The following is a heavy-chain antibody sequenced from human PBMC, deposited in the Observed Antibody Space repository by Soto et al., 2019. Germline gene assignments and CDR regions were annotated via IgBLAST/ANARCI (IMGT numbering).Heavy chain of an antibody. CDR2: IYPGDSDT. CDR3: ARHPYCTNGVCYHEPVDV. V-gene: IGHV5-51*01. Sequence: GESLKISCKGSGYSFTSYWIGWVRQMPGKGLEWMGIIYPGDSDTRYSPSFQGQVTISADKSISTAYLQWSSLRASDTAMYYCARHPYCTNGVCYHEPVDVWGQGTTVTVSS. J-gene: IGHJ6*02. CDR1: GYSFTSYW. D-gene: IGHD2-8*01.